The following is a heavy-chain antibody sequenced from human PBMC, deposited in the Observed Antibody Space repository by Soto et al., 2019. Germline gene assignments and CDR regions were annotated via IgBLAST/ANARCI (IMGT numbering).Heavy chain of an antibody. CDR3: AREGAAAGTLGYFDY. V-gene: IGHV3-33*01. Sequence: GGSLRLSCAASGFTFSSYGMHWVRQAPGKGLEWVAVIWYDGSNKYYADSVKGRFTISRDNSKNTLYLQMNSLRAEDTAVYYCAREGAAAGTLGYFDYWGQGTLVTVSS. J-gene: IGHJ4*02. D-gene: IGHD6-13*01. CDR1: GFTFSSYG. CDR2: IWYDGSNK.